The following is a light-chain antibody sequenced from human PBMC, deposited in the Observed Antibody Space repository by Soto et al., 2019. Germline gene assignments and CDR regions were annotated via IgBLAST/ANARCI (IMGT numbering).Light chain of an antibody. J-gene: IGKJ1*01. Sequence: IVMTQSPATLSVSPGERATLSCRASQSVSSDLAWYQQKFGQAPRLLIYGASTRATGIPARFSGSGSGTEFTLTISSLQSEDFAVYYCQQYNTWPRPFGQGTKVEIK. CDR2: GAS. CDR1: QSVSSD. V-gene: IGKV3-15*01. CDR3: QQYNTWPRP.